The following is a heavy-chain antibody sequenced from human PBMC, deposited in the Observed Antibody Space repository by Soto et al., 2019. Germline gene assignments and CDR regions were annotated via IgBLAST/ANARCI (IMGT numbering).Heavy chain of an antibody. Sequence: PSETLSLTCTVSGGSISSSSYYWAWIRQPPGKGLEWIGSIYYSGITYYNPSLKSRVIISVDMSKNQFSLRLSSVTAADTAVYYCARLGGYYQSLDPRGPGTLVTVSS. V-gene: IGHV4-39*01. D-gene: IGHD3-22*01. J-gene: IGHJ5*02. CDR1: GGSISSSSYY. CDR3: ARLGGYYQSLDP. CDR2: IYYSGIT.